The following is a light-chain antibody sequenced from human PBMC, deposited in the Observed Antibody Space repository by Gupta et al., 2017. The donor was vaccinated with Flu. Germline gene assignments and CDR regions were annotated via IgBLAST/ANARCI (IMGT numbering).Light chain of an antibody. CDR2: WAS. V-gene: IGKV4-1*01. J-gene: IGKJ1*01. CDR3: QQYYSTPWT. Sequence: DFVMTQSSDSLAVSLGERATINCKSSQNVLYISNNKNYLAWYQQKPGQPPKLLISWASTRESGVPDRFSGSGSGTDFTLTISSLQAEDVAIYYCQQYYSTPWTFGQGTSVEIK. CDR1: QNVLYISNNKNY.